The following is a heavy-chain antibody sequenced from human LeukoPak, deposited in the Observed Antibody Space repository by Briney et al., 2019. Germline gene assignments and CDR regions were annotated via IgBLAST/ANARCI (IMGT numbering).Heavy chain of an antibody. CDR1: GFTFSSYA. CDR2: ISYDGSNK. J-gene: IGHJ5*02. D-gene: IGHD5-24*01. V-gene: IGHV3-30-3*01. CDR3: ARYPVEMAAPYNWFDP. Sequence: PGGPLRLSCAASGFTFSSYAMHWVRQAPGKGLEWVAVISYDGSNKYYADSVKGRFTISRDNPKSTLFLQMNSLRAEDTALYCCARYPVEMAAPYNWFDPWGQGTLVTVSS.